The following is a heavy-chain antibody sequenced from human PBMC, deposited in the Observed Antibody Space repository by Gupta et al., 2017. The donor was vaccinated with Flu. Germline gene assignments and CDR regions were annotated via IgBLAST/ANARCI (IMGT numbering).Heavy chain of an antibody. J-gene: IGHJ4*02. Sequence: VQLVESGGGVVRPGWSLRLSCSASGFTFDDYGMSWVRQAPGKGLEWVSGINWNGGSTGYADSVKGRFTISRDNAKNSLYLQMNSLRAEDTALYHCVRTSGWGYGDPFDYWGQGTLVTVSS. CDR2: INWNGGST. CDR1: GFTFDDYG. CDR3: VRTSGWGYGDPFDY. V-gene: IGHV3-20*01. D-gene: IGHD4-17*01.